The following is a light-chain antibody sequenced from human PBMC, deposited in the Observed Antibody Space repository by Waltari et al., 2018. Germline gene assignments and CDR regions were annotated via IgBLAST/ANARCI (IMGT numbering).Light chain of an antibody. CDR1: QSISTY. Sequence: VVLTQSPATLSLSPGERATLSCRASQSISTYLAWYQQKPGQPPRRLFYDASTRATGIPARFSGVGSGTDFTLTISSLEPDDFAVYYCQQRTIWSGTFGQGTKVEIK. V-gene: IGKV3-11*01. CDR2: DAS. J-gene: IGKJ1*01. CDR3: QQRTIWSGT.